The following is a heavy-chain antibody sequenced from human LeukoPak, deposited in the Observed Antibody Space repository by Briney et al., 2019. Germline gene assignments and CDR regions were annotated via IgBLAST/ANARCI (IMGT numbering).Heavy chain of an antibody. Sequence: GGSLRLSCAASGFNFSDYYMTWIRQAPGKGLEWVSYISSGGSAIYYSDSVKGRFTISRDNAKNSLYLQMSSLRAEDTAVYFCARGPLGWFDPWGQGTLVTVSS. J-gene: IGHJ5*02. CDR2: ISSGGSAI. CDR1: GFNFSDYY. CDR3: ARGPLGWFDP. V-gene: IGHV3-11*01.